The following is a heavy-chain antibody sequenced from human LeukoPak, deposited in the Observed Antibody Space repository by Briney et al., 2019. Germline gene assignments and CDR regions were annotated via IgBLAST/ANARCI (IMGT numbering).Heavy chain of an antibody. D-gene: IGHD3-10*01. CDR2: IYYSGST. CDR3: ARSMVRGVIAQYYFDY. Sequence: SETLSLTCTVSGGSISSSSYYWGWIRQPPGKGLEWIGSIYYSGSTNYNPSLKSRVTISVDTSKNQFSLKLSSVTAADTAVYYCARSMVRGVIAQYYFDYWGQGTLVTVSS. J-gene: IGHJ4*02. V-gene: IGHV4-39*07. CDR1: GGSISSSSYY.